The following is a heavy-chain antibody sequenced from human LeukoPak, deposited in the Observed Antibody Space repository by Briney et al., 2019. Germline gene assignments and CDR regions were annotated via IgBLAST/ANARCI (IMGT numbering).Heavy chain of an antibody. V-gene: IGHV4-38-2*02. CDR2: IYHSGST. Sequence: SETLSLTCTVSGYSISSGYYWDWIRQPPGKGLEWIGGIYHSGSTYYNPSLKSRVTISVDTSKNHFSLKLSSVIAADTALYFCAKADYSSSWSHYYYYMDVWGTGTTVTVSS. J-gene: IGHJ6*03. CDR3: AKADYSSSWSHYYYYMDV. D-gene: IGHD6-13*01. CDR1: GYSISSGYY.